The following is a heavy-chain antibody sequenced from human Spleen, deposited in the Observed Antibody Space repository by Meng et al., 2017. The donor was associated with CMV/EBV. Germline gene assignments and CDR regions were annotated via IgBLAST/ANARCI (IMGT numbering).Heavy chain of an antibody. CDR2: ISGYTGDT. Sequence: ASVKVSCKASGYTFTNYGVSWVRQAPGQGLEWMGWISGYTGDTAYVQKFQGRVTMTTDTSTTTAYMELRSLRSDDTAVYYCARDGGLTTVHSWYGLDVWGQGTTVTVSS. D-gene: IGHD4-11*01. CDR3: ARDGGLTTVHSWYGLDV. J-gene: IGHJ6*02. CDR1: GYTFTNYG. V-gene: IGHV1-18*01.